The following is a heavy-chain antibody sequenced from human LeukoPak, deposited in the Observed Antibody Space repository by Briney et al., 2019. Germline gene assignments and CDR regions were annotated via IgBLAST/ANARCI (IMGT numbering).Heavy chain of an antibody. Sequence: ASVKVSCKASGYPFSGYYMHWVRQAPGQGLEWMGWINPGSGATNCAQRFHGRVTMTRDTSISTVYMELSRLRSDDTAVYCCARDVGEYCSSINCHASDYWGQGTLVTVSS. CDR2: INPGSGAT. CDR3: ARDVGEYCSSINCHASDY. CDR1: GYPFSGYY. D-gene: IGHD2-2*01. V-gene: IGHV1-2*02. J-gene: IGHJ4*02.